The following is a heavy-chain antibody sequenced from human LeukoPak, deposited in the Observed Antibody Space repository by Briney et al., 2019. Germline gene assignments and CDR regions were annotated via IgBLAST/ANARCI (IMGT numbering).Heavy chain of an antibody. D-gene: IGHD6-19*01. CDR2: ISSSSSYI. J-gene: IGHJ5*02. V-gene: IGHV3-21*01. CDR3: ARGGSQWLVNREFDP. Sequence: GGSQRLSCAASGFTFSSYSMNWVRQAPGKGLEWVSSISSSSSYIYYADSVKGRFTVSRDNAKNSLYRQMNSLRAEDTAVYYCARGGSQWLVNREFDPWGQGTLVTVSS. CDR1: GFTFSSYS.